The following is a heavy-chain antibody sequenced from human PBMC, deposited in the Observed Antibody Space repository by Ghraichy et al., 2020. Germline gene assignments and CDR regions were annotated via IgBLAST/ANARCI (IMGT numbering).Heavy chain of an antibody. CDR3: ARDPFRGSGSYNHEAGY. V-gene: IGHV1-18*01. D-gene: IGHD3-10*01. J-gene: IGHJ4*02. CDR1: GYTFTSYG. Sequence: ASVKVSCKASGYTFTSYGISWVRQAPGQGLEWMGWISAYNGNTNYAQKLQGRVTMTTDTSTSTAYMELRSLRSDDTAVYYCARDPFRGSGSYNHEAGYWGQGTLVTVSS. CDR2: ISAYNGNT.